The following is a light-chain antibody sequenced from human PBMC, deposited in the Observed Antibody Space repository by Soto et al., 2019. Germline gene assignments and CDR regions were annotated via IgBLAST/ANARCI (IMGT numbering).Light chain of an antibody. CDR1: QGINTW. CDR2: SAS. Sequence: DIQMTQSPSSVSASIGDRVTITCRASQGINTWLAWYQQKPGKAPNLLSYSASTLNSGVPSRVSGRGSGTDFTLTTITLQNADFATYVCHHANCQPISFGGRTKVEIK. J-gene: IGKJ4*01. V-gene: IGKV1-12*01. CDR3: HHANCQPIS.